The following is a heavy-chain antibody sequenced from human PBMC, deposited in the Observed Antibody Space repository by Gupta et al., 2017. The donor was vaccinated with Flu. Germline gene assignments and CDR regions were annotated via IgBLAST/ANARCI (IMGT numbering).Heavy chain of an antibody. V-gene: IGHV3-21*01. D-gene: IGHD1-26*01. CDR1: GFTFSSYS. CDR3: ARMDNCGSYCPGYYYYGMDV. J-gene: IGHJ6*02. CDR2: ISSSSSYI. Sequence: EVQLVESGGGLVKPGGSLRLSCAASGFTFSSYSMNWVRQAPGKWLEWVSSISSSSSYIYYTDSVKGRFTISRDNAKNSLYLQMNSLRAEDTAVYYCARMDNCGSYCPGYYYYGMDVWGQGTTVTVSS.